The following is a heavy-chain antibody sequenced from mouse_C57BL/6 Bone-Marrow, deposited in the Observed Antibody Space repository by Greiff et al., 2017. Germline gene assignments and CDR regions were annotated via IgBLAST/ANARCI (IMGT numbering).Heavy chain of an antibody. CDR3: ARHDACGGYFDV. J-gene: IGHJ1*03. CDR1: EYEFPSHD. D-gene: IGHD2-3*01. Sequence: DVMLVESGGGLVQPGESLKLSCESNEYEFPSHDMSWVRKTPEKRLELVAAINSDGGSTYYPDTMESRFIISRDNTKKTLYLQMSSLRSEDTALYYGARHDACGGYFDVWGTGTTVTVSS. V-gene: IGHV5-2*01. CDR2: INSDGGST.